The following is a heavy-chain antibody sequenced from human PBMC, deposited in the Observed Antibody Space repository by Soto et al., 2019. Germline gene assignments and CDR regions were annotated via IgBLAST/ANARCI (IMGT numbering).Heavy chain of an antibody. Sequence: GGSLRLSCAASGFTFSSYWMSWVRQAPGKGLEWVANIKQNGSEKYYVDSVKGRFTISRDNAKNSLYLQMNSLRAEDTSVYYCASAGDITGTTDGFDYWGQGTLVTVSS. CDR3: ASAGDITGTTDGFDY. J-gene: IGHJ4*02. CDR2: IKQNGSEK. D-gene: IGHD1-20*01. CDR1: GFTFSSYW. V-gene: IGHV3-7*01.